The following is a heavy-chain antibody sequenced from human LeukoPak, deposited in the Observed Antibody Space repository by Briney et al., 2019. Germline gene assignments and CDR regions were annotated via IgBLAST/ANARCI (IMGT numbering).Heavy chain of an antibody. CDR1: GFTFSSYA. Sequence: GGSLRLSCAASGFTFSSYATSWVRQAPGKGLEWVSAISGSGGSTYYADSVKGRFTISRDNSKNTLYLQMNSLRAEDTAVYYCAKDGVRVTFLSPRDYIWGSYRLGYFDYWGQGTLVTVSS. CDR2: ISGSGGST. J-gene: IGHJ4*02. CDR3: AKDGVRVTFLSPRDYIWGSYRLGYFDY. V-gene: IGHV3-23*01. D-gene: IGHD3-16*02.